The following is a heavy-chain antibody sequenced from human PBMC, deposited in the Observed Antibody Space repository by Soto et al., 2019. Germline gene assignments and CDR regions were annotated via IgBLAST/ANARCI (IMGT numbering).Heavy chain of an antibody. V-gene: IGHV1-58*01. CDR1: GFTFTSSA. Sequence: WASVKVSCKASGFTFTSSAVQWVRQARGQRLEWIGWIVVGSGNTNYAQKFQERVTITRDMSTSTAYMELSSLRSEDTAVYYCAAGEDSSSWYDLDYYYYYGMDVWGQGTTVTVSS. D-gene: IGHD6-13*01. J-gene: IGHJ6*02. CDR2: IVVGSGNT. CDR3: AAGEDSSSWYDLDYYYYYGMDV.